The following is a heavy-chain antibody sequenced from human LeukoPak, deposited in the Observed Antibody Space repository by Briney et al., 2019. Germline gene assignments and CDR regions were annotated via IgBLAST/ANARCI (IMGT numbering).Heavy chain of an antibody. Sequence: PGGSLRLSCVASGFSFSFYSIHWVRRVPGKGLEWVAVMSVNGVNKYYADSVRGRFTVSRDISKNTQFLQMNSLRFEDTAVYFCVRESCSGGSCTYDPFDIWGHGTMVTVST. V-gene: IGHV3-30-3*01. CDR2: MSVNGVNK. J-gene: IGHJ3*02. CDR3: VRESCSGGSCTYDPFDI. D-gene: IGHD2-15*01. CDR1: GFSFSFYS.